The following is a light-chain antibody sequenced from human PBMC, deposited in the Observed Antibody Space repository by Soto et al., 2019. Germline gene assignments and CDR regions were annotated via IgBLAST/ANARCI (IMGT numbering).Light chain of an antibody. CDR3: QQCGSSPWT. Sequence: EIVLTQSPGTLSLSPGERANLSCRASQSVSSYYLAWYQQKPGQAPRLLIYAASSRATGIPDRFSGGGSGTDFTLTISRLEPEDFAVYYCQQCGSSPWTFGQGTKVEIK. J-gene: IGKJ1*01. CDR2: AAS. CDR1: QSVSSYY. V-gene: IGKV3-20*01.